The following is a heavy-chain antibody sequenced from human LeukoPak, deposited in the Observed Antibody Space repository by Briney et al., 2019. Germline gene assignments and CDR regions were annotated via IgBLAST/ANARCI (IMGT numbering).Heavy chain of an antibody. D-gene: IGHD2-15*01. J-gene: IGHJ5*02. CDR3: ARGRYCSGGSCYSRNWFDP. V-gene: IGHV5-51*01. Sequence: GGSLKISCKGSGYSFTSYWIGWVRQMPGKGLEWMGIIYPGDSDTRYSPSFQGQVTISADKSISTAYLQWSSLKASDTAMYYCARGRYCSGGSCYSRNWFDPWGQGTLVTVSS. CDR2: IYPGDSDT. CDR1: GYSFTSYW.